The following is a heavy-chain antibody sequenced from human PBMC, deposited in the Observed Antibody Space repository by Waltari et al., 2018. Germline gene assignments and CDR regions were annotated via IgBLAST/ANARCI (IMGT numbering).Heavy chain of an antibody. J-gene: IGHJ6*02. D-gene: IGHD2-2*01. CDR1: GGSFSGYY. V-gene: IGHV4-34*01. CDR2: INHSGNT. CDR3: ARAGFSGWIVVPAAHRGYYYYGMDV. Sequence: QVQLQQWGAGLLKPSETLSLTCAVYGGSFSGYYWSWIRQPPGKGLEWIGEINHSGNTNYNPSLKSRVTISVDTSKNQFSLKLSSVTAADTAVYYCARAGFSGWIVVPAAHRGYYYYGMDVWGQGTTVTVSS.